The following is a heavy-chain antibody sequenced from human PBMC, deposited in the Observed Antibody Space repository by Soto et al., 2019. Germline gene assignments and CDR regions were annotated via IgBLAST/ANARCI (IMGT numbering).Heavy chain of an antibody. CDR2: IWYDGSNK. Sequence: VQLVESGGGVVQPGRSLRLSCAASGFTFSSYGMHWVRQAPGKGLEWVAVIWYDGSNKYYADSVKGRFTISRDNSKNTLYLQMNSLRAEDTAVYYCARDASGYGYFDYWGQGTLVTVSS. V-gene: IGHV3-33*01. CDR1: GFTFSSYG. D-gene: IGHD5-12*01. J-gene: IGHJ4*02. CDR3: ARDASGYGYFDY.